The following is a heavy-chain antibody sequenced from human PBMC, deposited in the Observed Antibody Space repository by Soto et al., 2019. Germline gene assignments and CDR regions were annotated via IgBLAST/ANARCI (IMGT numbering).Heavy chain of an antibody. V-gene: IGHV4-59*01. CDR2: IYYSGST. CDR1: GGSISSYY. Sequence: PSETLSLTCTDSGGSISSYYWSWIRQPTGKGLEWIGDIYYSGSTNYNPYLQSRVTISVDTSKNQLSLKLSSVTAADTAVYYGARSSRRAAAGIPLRGNFDYWGQGTMVTVSS. J-gene: IGHJ4*02. CDR3: ARSSRRAAAGIPLRGNFDY. D-gene: IGHD6-13*01.